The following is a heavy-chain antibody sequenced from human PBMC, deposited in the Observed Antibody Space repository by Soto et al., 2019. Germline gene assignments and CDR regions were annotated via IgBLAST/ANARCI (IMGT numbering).Heavy chain of an antibody. CDR2: IYSGGST. J-gene: IGHJ4*02. Sequence: HPGGSLRLSCAASGFTVSSNYMSWVRQAPGKGLEWVSVIYSGGSTYYADSVKGRFTISRDNSKNTLYLQMNSLRAEDTAVYYCARKAPLGSGWPSADYWGQGTLVTVSS. CDR1: GFTVSSNY. D-gene: IGHD6-19*01. CDR3: ARKAPLGSGWPSADY. V-gene: IGHV3-66*01.